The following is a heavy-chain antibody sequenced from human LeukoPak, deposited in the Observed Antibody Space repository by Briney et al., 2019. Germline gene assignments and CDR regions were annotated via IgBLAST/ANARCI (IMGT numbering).Heavy chain of an antibody. D-gene: IGHD6-6*01. V-gene: IGHV3-43*02. CDR1: GFTFDDYD. CDR2: ISGDGSTT. Sequence: PGGSLRLSCAVSGFTFDDYDMHWVRQAPGKGLEWVSLISGDGSTTYYADSVKGRFTISRDSSKNSLYLQMNSLRTEDTALYYCAKGGSTAARPFDYWGQGILVTVSS. J-gene: IGHJ4*02. CDR3: AKGGSTAARPFDY.